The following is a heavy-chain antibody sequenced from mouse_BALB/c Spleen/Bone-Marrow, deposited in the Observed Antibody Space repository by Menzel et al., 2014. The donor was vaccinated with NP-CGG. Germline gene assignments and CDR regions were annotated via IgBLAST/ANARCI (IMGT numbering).Heavy chain of an antibody. CDR2: ISSGGSYT. Sequence: EVKVEESGGGLAKPGGSLKLSCAASGFTFSSYTMSWVRQTPEKRLEWVATISSGGSYTYYPDSVKGRFTISRDNAKNTLYLQMSSLKSEDTAMYYCTRDGKGNYDYAMDYWGQGTSVTVSS. CDR1: GFTFSSYT. J-gene: IGHJ4*01. CDR3: TRDGKGNYDYAMDY. V-gene: IGHV5-6-4*01. D-gene: IGHD2-1*01.